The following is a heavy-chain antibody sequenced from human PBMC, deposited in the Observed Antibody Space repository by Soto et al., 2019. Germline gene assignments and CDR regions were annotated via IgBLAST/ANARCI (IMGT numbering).Heavy chain of an antibody. J-gene: IGHJ4*02. CDR1: GGSISSYY. V-gene: IGHV4-59*01. Sequence: PSETLSLTCTVSGGSISSYYWSWIRQPPGKGLEWIGYIYYSGSTNYNPSLKSRVTISVDTSKNQFSLKLSSVTAADTAVYYCARTSGYESDFDYWGQGTLVTVSS. CDR2: IYYSGST. D-gene: IGHD5-12*01. CDR3: ARTSGYESDFDY.